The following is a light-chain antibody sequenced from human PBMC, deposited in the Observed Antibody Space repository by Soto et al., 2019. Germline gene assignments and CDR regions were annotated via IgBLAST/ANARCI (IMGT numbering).Light chain of an antibody. CDR1: SSNIGAGYD. CDR3: QSYDTSLSPLVV. V-gene: IGLV1-40*01. Sequence: QSVLTQPPSVSGAPGQRVTISCTGSSSNIGAGYDVHWYQHLPGTAPKFLISDNTNRPSGVPDRFSASRSGTSASLAITGLQAEDDADYYCQSYDTSLSPLVVFGGGTKVTVL. J-gene: IGLJ2*01. CDR2: DNT.